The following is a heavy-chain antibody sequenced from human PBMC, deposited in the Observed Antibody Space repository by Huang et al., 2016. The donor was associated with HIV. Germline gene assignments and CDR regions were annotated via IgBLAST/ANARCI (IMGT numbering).Heavy chain of an antibody. CDR1: GYNFTSRG. J-gene: IGHJ5*02. D-gene: IGHD5-12*01. CDR2: SNPGKVNT. V-gene: IGHV1-3*01. Sequence: QVHLVQSGPEVKKPGASVKVSCKASGYNFTSRGLHWVRQAPGPYLEWMGYSNPGKVNTKCSPKVQDRVTLTRDIAANTAYMQLSRLTSEDTAVYYCASGQRMRESDIVATIPVSWGQGALVTVSS. CDR3: ASGQRMRESDIVATIPVS.